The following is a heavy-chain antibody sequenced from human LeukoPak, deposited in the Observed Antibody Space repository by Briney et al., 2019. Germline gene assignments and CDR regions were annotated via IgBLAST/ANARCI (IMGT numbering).Heavy chain of an antibody. J-gene: IGHJ4*02. Sequence: PGGSLRLSCAASGFTVSSNYMSWVRQAPGKGLEWVSVIYSGGSTYYADSVKGRFTISRDNAKNSLYLQMNSLRAEDTAVYYCARDWEYYYGSGKSGYWGQGTLVTVSS. D-gene: IGHD3-10*01. CDR3: ARDWEYYYGSGKSGY. CDR1: GFTVSSNY. CDR2: IYSGGST. V-gene: IGHV3-53*01.